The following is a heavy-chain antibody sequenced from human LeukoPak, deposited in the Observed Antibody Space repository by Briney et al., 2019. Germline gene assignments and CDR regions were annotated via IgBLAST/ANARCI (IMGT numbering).Heavy chain of an antibody. CDR1: GYTFTGYY. Sequence: ASVKVSCKASGYTFTGYYMHWVRQAPGQGLEWMGWINPNSGGTNYAQKFQERVTITRDMSTSTAYMELSSLRSEDTAVYYCAATQIRYFDWLLRAFDIWGQGTMVTVSS. CDR2: INPNSGGT. V-gene: IGHV1-2*02. CDR3: AATQIRYFDWLLRAFDI. D-gene: IGHD3-9*01. J-gene: IGHJ3*02.